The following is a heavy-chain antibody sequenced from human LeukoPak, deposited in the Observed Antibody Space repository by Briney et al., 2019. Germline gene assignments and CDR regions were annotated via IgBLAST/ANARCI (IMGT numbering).Heavy chain of an antibody. J-gene: IGHJ4*02. CDR3: AGHSIVVVPAALDW. Sequence: SETLSLTCTVSGGSISSSSYYWGWVRQPPGKGLEWIGSIYYSGSTYYNPSLKSRVTISVDTSKNQFSLKLSSVTAADTAVYYCAGHSIVVVPAALDWWGQGTLVTVSS. D-gene: IGHD2-2*01. CDR2: IYYSGST. V-gene: IGHV4-39*01. CDR1: GGSISSSSYY.